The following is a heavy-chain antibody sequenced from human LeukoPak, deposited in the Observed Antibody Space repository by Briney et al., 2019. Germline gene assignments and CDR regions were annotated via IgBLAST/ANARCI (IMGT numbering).Heavy chain of an antibody. D-gene: IGHD3-22*01. V-gene: IGHV4-59*01. J-gene: IGHJ5*02. CDR1: GGPISNYY. Sequence: SETLSLTCTVSGGPISNYYWSWIRQPPGKGLEWIGYIYYSGSTNYNPSLKSRVTISVDTSKNQFSLKLSSVTAADTAVYYCARAHYYDSSGYFVRHWFDPWGQGTLVTVSS. CDR2: IYYSGST. CDR3: ARAHYYDSSGYFVRHWFDP.